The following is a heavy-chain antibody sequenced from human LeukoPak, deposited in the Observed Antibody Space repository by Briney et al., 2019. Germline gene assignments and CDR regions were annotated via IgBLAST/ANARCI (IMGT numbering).Heavy chain of an antibody. V-gene: IGHV7-4-1*02. D-gene: IGHD3-10*01. CDR3: ARAVNLYGSGSYYFGY. J-gene: IGHJ4*02. CDR1: GYRFITFG. CDR2: INTNTGNP. Sequence: ASVKVSCKTSGYRFITFGINWVRQAPGQGLEWMGWINTNTGNPTYAQGFTGRFVFSLDTSVSTAYLQISSLKAEDTAVYYCARAVNLYGSGSYYFGYWGQGTLVTVSS.